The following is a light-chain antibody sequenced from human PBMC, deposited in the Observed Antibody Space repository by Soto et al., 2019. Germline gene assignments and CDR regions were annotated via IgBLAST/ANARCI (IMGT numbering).Light chain of an antibody. CDR3: GAWDNRLSAVV. CDR2: DTD. CDR1: YSNIGTNF. J-gene: IGLJ2*01. V-gene: IGLV1-51*01. Sequence: QSVLTQPPSVSAAPGQKVTISCSGTYSNIGTNFVSWYHQLPGAAPKLLIYDTDKRPSGIPDRFSASKSDTSATLGIAGLQTGDEADYYCGAWDNRLSAVVFGGGTKLTVL.